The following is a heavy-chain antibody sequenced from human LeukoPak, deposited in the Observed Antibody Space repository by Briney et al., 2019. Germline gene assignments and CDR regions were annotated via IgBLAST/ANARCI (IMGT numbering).Heavy chain of an antibody. V-gene: IGHV4-59*01. D-gene: IGHD5-12*01. J-gene: IGHJ4*02. CDR3: VRSFSGTHFES. CDR2: IYYTGST. CDR1: GGSISSYY. Sequence: SETLSLTCTVSGGSISSYYWNWIRQPPGKGLEWIGFIYYTGSTNYRPSLKSRVTISEETSKNQISLKLSSVTAADTAVYYCVRSFSGTHFESWGQGTLVTVSS.